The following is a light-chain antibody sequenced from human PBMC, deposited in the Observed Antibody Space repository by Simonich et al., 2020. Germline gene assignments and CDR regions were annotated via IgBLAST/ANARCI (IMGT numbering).Light chain of an antibody. CDR3: QTWGTGIQV. Sequence: QLVLTQSPSASASLGSSVKLTCTLSSGHSSYALAWHQPQPEKGPRDLMKLNSDGSHSNGDGIPDRFSGASSGAERYLTISSLQSEDEADYYCQTWGTGIQVFGGGTKLTVL. CDR2: LNSDGSH. J-gene: IGLJ2*01. V-gene: IGLV4-69*01. CDR1: SGHSSYA.